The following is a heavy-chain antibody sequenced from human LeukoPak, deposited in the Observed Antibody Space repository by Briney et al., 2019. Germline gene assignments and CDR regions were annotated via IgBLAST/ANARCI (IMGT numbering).Heavy chain of an antibody. D-gene: IGHD2-15*01. CDR1: GYTFTSYY. J-gene: IGHJ6*03. Sequence: ASVKVSCKASGYTFTSYYMHWVRQAPGQGLEWMGIVNPSGGSTSYAQKFQGRVTMTRDTSTSTVYMELSSLRSEDTAVYHCSAVAVDYYYYYMDVWGKGTTVTVSS. CDR3: SAVAVDYYYYYMDV. V-gene: IGHV1-46*01. CDR2: VNPSGGST.